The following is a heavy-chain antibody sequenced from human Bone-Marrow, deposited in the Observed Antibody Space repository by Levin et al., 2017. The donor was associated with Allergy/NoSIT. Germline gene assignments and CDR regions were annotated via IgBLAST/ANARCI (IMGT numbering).Heavy chain of an antibody. Sequence: ASVKVSCKASGYNFRDYYMHWVRQAPGQGLEWMGRINPNSGGTNSAQTFQGRVTMTRDTSISTAYMELTRLRSDDTAVYYGARDASLYSYGSSDAFDIWGQGTMVTVSS. CDR2: INPNSGGT. J-gene: IGHJ3*02. V-gene: IGHV1-2*06. CDR3: ARDASLYSYGSSDAFDI. D-gene: IGHD5-18*01. CDR1: GYNFRDYY.